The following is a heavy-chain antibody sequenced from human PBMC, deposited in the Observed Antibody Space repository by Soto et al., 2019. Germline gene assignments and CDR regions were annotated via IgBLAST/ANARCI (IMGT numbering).Heavy chain of an antibody. V-gene: IGHV4-59*08. J-gene: IGHJ4*02. D-gene: IGHD3-3*01. CDR2: IYYSGST. Sequence: SETLSLTCTVSGGSISSYYWSWIRQPPGKGLEWIGYIYYSGSTNYNPSLKSRVTISVDTSKNQFSLKLSSVTAADTAVYYCASLTIFGVVAIFDYWGQGTLVTVSS. CDR3: ASLTIFGVVAIFDY. CDR1: GGSISSYY.